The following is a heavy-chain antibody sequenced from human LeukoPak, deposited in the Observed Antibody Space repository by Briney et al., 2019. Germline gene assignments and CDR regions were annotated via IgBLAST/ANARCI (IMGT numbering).Heavy chain of an antibody. D-gene: IGHD6-6*01. CDR2: IYYSGST. Sequence: SETLSLTCTGSGGSISSYYWGLIRQPPGKGMEWIGYIYYSGSTNYNPSLKSRVTISVDTSKDQFSLKLSSVTAADTAVYYCARGRIAALYYWGQGTLVTVSS. J-gene: IGHJ4*02. V-gene: IGHV4-59*01. CDR3: ARGRIAALYY. CDR1: GGSISSYY.